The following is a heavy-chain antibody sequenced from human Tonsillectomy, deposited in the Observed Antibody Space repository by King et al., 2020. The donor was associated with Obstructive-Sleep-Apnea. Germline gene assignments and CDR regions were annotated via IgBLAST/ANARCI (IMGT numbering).Heavy chain of an antibody. CDR2: IHYSGST. V-gene: IGHV4-31*03. J-gene: IGHJ3*02. Sequence: QLQESGPGLVKPSQTLSLTCTVSGGSISNGGYYWRWIRQYPGKGLEWIGYIHYSGSTYYKPSLKSRITMSVDTSKNQFYLELSSVTAADTALYYCALTFYYDASAAEGAFDIWGQGTMVTISS. CDR1: GGSISNGGYY. CDR3: ALTFYYDASAAEGAFDI. D-gene: IGHD3-22*01.